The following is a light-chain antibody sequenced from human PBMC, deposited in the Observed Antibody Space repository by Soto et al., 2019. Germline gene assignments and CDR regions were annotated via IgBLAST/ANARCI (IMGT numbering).Light chain of an antibody. Sequence: QSALTQPASVSGSPGQSITISCTGTSSDVGNYNYVSWFQQHPGKAPKVMIYDVSNRPSGISDRFSGSKSGNTASLTISGLQTEDEADYYCNSYTSISTWVFGGGTKVTVL. CDR2: DVS. CDR1: SSDVGNYNY. CDR3: NSYTSISTWV. J-gene: IGLJ3*02. V-gene: IGLV2-14*03.